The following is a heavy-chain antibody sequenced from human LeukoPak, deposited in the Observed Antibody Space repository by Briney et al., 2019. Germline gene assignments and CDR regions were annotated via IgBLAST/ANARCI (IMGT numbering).Heavy chain of an antibody. D-gene: IGHD3-3*01. J-gene: IGHJ4*02. CDR2: ISAYNGNT. Sequence: ASVKVSCKASGYTFTSYGISWVRQAPGQGLEWMGWISAYNGNTNYAQKLQGRVTMTTDTSTSTAYMELRSLRSDDTAVYYCARDLYDFWSGYLDYWGQGTLVTVSS. CDR3: ARDLYDFWSGYLDY. CDR1: GYTFTSYG. V-gene: IGHV1-18*01.